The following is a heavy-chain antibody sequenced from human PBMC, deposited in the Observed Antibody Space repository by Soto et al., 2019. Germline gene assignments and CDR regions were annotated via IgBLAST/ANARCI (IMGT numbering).Heavy chain of an antibody. Sequence: GGPLRLSCAASGFIFSSYEMNWVRQAPGKGLEWVSYISTSGSTIYYAGSVKGRFTISRDNAKNSLYLQMNSLRAEDTAVYYCARGSYSYGRPFDYWGQGTLVTVSS. CDR3: ARGSYSYGRPFDY. V-gene: IGHV3-48*03. CDR1: GFIFSSYE. J-gene: IGHJ4*02. D-gene: IGHD5-18*01. CDR2: ISTSGSTI.